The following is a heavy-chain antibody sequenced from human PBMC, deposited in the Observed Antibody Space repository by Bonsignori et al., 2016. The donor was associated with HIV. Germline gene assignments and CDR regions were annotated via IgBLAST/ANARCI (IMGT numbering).Heavy chain of an antibody. CDR3: VRISSLDMTFDY. D-gene: IGHD3/OR15-3a*01. Sequence: SETLSLTCTVFGDSISGSSYYWGWIRQSPGKGLEGIASMHYSGITYYNPPVRGRATISLDTPKNEFSLKLNSVTAADTATYYCVRISSLDMTFDYWGQGTLVTVSS. CDR1: GDSISGSSYY. J-gene: IGHJ4*02. CDR2: MHYSGIT. V-gene: IGHV4-39*07.